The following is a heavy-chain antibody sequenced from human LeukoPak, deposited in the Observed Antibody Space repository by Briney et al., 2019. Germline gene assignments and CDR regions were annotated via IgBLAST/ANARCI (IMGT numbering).Heavy chain of an antibody. CDR1: GFTFSNLW. J-gene: IGHJ4*02. V-gene: IGHV3-74*01. D-gene: IGHD1/OR15-1a*01. CDR3: ATLRATGTIDC. CDR2: ISNDGTST. Sequence: PGGSLRLSCAASGFTFSNLWMHWVRQVPEKGLVWVSRISNDGTSTTYADSVKGRFTISRDNAKNTLYLQMNSLRAEDTAVYYCATLRATGTIDCWGQGTLVTVSS.